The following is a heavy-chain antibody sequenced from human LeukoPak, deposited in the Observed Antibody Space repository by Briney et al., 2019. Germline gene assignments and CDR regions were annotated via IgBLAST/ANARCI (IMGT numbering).Heavy chain of an antibody. CDR1: GGSISSGSSD. V-gene: IGHV4-61*02. D-gene: IGHD2/OR15-2a*01. Sequence: SQTLSLTCTVSGGSISSGSSDWSWIRQPAGKGLEWIGRIYTSGNTNYKPSLQSRVTISVDTAKNQFSLKLSSVTAADTAVYYCTRGDNTWGQGTLVTVSS. CDR3: TRGDNT. CDR2: IYTSGNT. J-gene: IGHJ5*02.